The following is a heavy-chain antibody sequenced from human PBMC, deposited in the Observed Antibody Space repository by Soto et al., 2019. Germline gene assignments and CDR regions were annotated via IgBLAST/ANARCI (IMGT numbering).Heavy chain of an antibody. CDR2: VKEDGSDK. D-gene: IGHD3-16*01. Sequence: EVQLGESGGGLVQPGGSLRLTCEASGFTLSDYWMSWVRQAPGKGLEWVANVKEDGSDKYYVDSVKGRFTISRDNAKNSLYLQMNSLRAEDTAGYYCARGGGNFDQWGQGTLVTVSS. CDR3: ARGGGNFDQ. J-gene: IGHJ4*02. V-gene: IGHV3-7*04. CDR1: GFTLSDYW.